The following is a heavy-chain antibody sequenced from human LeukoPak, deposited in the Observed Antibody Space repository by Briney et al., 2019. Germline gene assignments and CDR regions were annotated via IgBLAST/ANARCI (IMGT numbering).Heavy chain of an antibody. CDR3: ARVLWNGDYPRFDY. CDR1: GFTVSSNY. CDR2: IYSGGTT. V-gene: IGHV3-53*01. D-gene: IGHD4-17*01. Sequence: GGSLRLSCAASGFTVSSNYMNWVRQAPGKGLEWVSIIYSGGTTYYADSVKGRFTISRDNSKNTLYLQMNSLRTEDTAVYYCARVLWNGDYPRFDYWGQGTLVTVSS. J-gene: IGHJ4*02.